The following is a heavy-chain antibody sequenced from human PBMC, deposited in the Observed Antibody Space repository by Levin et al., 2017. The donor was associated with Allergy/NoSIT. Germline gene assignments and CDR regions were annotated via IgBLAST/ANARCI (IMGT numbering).Heavy chain of an antibody. CDR2: ISGSGGST. CDR1: GFTFSSYA. D-gene: IGHD1-7*01. V-gene: IGHV3-23*01. J-gene: IGHJ4*02. Sequence: GGSLRLSCAASGFTFSSYAMSWVRQAPGKGLEWVSAISGSGGSTYYADSVKGRFTISRDNSKNTLYLQMNSLRAEDTAVYYCARSSGDNWNYVLSPISLFDYWGQGTLVTVSS. CDR3: ARSSGDNWNYVLSPISLFDY.